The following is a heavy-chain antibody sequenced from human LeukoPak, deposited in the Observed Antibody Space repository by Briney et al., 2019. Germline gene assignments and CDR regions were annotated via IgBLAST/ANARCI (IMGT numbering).Heavy chain of an antibody. CDR1: GFTFSGSA. J-gene: IGHJ1*01. CDR2: IRSKANSYAT. D-gene: IGHD4-17*01. Sequence: PGGSLRLSCAASGFTFSGSAMHWVRQASGKGLEWVGRIRSKANSYATAYAASVKGRFTISRDDSTNTAYLQMNSLKTEDTAVYYCTTIDYDQYFQHWGQGTLVTVSS. CDR3: TTIDYDQYFQH. V-gene: IGHV3-73*01.